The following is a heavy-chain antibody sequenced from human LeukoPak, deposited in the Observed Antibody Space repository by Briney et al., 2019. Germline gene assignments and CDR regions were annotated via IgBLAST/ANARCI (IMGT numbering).Heavy chain of an antibody. CDR2: IYYSGST. CDR3: ARVGGAARSYFDY. V-gene: IGHV4-59*01. Sequence: PSETLSLTCTVSGGSISSYYWSWIRQPPGKGLEWIGYIYYSGSTNYNPSLKSRVTISVDTSKNQFSLKLSSVTAADTAVYYCARVGGAARSYFDYWGQGTLVTVSS. CDR1: GGSISSYY. J-gene: IGHJ4*02. D-gene: IGHD6-6*01.